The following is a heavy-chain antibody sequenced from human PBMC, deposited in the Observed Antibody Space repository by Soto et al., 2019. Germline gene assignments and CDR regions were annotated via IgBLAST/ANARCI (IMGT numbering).Heavy chain of an antibody. CDR3: ATGRISRGLDV. CDR1: GGTISGYC. Sequence: PSDTLSLAWSVSGGTISGYCWSWSRQPPGKGLEWIGYIYMRGTTSYNPSLKSRATILVDTSKNQFSLRLTSVTATDTAVYYCATGRISRGLDVWGQGTTVTVSS. J-gene: IGHJ6*02. V-gene: IGHV4-59*12. CDR2: IYMRGTT.